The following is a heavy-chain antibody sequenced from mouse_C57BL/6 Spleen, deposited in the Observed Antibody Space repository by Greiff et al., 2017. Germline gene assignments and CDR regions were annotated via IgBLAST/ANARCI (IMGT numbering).Heavy chain of an antibody. CDR1: GFTFSSYT. Sequence: EVQGVESGGGLVKPGGSLKLSCAASGFTFSSYTMSWVRQTPEKRLEWVATISGGGGNTYYPDSVKGRFTISRDNAKNTLYLQMSSLRSEDTALYYCARHDDYAWFADWGQGTLVTVSA. CDR3: ARHDDYAWFAD. V-gene: IGHV5-9*01. D-gene: IGHD2-4*01. J-gene: IGHJ3*01. CDR2: ISGGGGNT.